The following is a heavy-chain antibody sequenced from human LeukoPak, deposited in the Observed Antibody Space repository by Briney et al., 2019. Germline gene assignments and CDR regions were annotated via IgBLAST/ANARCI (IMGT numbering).Heavy chain of an antibody. J-gene: IGHJ4*02. D-gene: IGHD3-10*01. Sequence: GGSLRLSCAASGFTFSSYDMHWVRQATGKGLEWVSAIGTAGDPYYPGSVKGRFTISRENAKNSLYLQMDSLRAGDTAVYYCARGEYYGSGSYYLFDYWGQGTLVTVSS. CDR1: GFTFSSYD. CDR3: ARGEYYGSGSYYLFDY. CDR2: IGTAGDP. V-gene: IGHV3-13*05.